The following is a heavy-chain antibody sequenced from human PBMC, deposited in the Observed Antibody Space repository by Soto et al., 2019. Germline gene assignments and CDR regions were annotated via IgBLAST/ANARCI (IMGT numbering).Heavy chain of an antibody. D-gene: IGHD3-22*01. Sequence: RGESLKISCKGSGYSFTSYWISWVRQMPGKGLEWMGRIDPSDSYTNYSPSFQGHVTISADKSISTAYLQWSSLKASDTAMYYCARHRRRYYYDSSGYYYSGMDVWGQGTTVTVSS. V-gene: IGHV5-10-1*01. CDR3: ARHRRRYYYDSSGYYYSGMDV. CDR2: IDPSDSYT. CDR1: GYSFTSYW. J-gene: IGHJ6*02.